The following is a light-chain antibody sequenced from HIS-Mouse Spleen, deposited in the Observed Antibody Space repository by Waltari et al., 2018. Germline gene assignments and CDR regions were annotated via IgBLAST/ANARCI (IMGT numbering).Light chain of an antibody. CDR1: RRDVGGYND. V-gene: IGLV2-11*01. J-gene: IGLJ2*01. Sequence: QSALTQPRPVSGSPGQSVTIPCTGTRRDVGGYNDVSWYQQHPGKAPKLMIYDVSKRPSGVPDRFSGSKSGNTASLTISGLQAEDEADYYCCSYAGSYTLVFGGGTKLTVL. CDR3: CSYAGSYTLV. CDR2: DVS.